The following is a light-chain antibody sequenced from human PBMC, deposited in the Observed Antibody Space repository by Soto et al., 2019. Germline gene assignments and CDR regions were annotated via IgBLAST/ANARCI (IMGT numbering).Light chain of an antibody. J-gene: IGKJ5*01. CDR2: DSS. V-gene: IGKV3-11*01. CDR3: QQRKHWPPIT. Sequence: EVELTQSPTTLSLSPGETAPLSCRASQSVDKFLAWYQQRPGQPPRHLIFDSSNRATGVPVRFSGSGSGTVFTLTIGSLEPEDSAVYYCQQRKHWPPITFGQGTRLEI. CDR1: QSVDKF.